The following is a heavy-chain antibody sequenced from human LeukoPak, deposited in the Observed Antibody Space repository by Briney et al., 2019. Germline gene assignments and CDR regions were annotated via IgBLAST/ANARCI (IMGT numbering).Heavy chain of an antibody. CDR3: ARFRSLYYDTSGTTFDY. Sequence: PSETLSLTCTVSGGSISGYFWNWNRQPPGKGLEWIGYIYYSGSTNYNPSLKSRVTMSVDTSENQFSLTLNSVTAADTAVYYCARFRSLYYDTSGTTFDYWGQGTLVTVSS. J-gene: IGHJ4*02. V-gene: IGHV4-59*01. CDR2: IYYSGST. D-gene: IGHD3-22*01. CDR1: GGSISGYF.